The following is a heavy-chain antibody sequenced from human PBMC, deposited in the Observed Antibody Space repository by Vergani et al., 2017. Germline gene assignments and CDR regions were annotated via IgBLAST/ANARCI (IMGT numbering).Heavy chain of an antibody. CDR3: VRDGGYTTSWSHCGA. V-gene: IGHV3-48*01. J-gene: IGHJ5*02. Sequence: EMQLVESGGGLVQPGGSLRLSCAASDFTFMRYSMNWVRQAPGHGLEWLSYISTSGVTIYYADSVKGRFIISRDDAENSLYLQMNSLRVEDTAVYYCVRDGGYTTSWSHCGAWGQGTLVTVSS. CDR1: DFTFMRYS. CDR2: ISTSGVTI. D-gene: IGHD2-8*01.